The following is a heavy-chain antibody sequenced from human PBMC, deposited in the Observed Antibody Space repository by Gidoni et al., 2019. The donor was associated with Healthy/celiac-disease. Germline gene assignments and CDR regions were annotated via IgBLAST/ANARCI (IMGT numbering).Heavy chain of an antibody. CDR2: INPSGGST. V-gene: IGHV1-46*01. CDR3: ARDLGTGTMIVYDY. J-gene: IGHJ4*02. D-gene: IGHD3-22*01. CDR1: GFTFTSYY. Sequence: QVQLVQSGAEVKKPGASVKVSCTASGFTFTSYYMHWVRQAPGQGLEWMGIINPSGGSTSYAKKFQGRVNMTRDTSTSTVYMELSSLRSEDTAGYYCARDLGTGTMIVYDYWGQGTLVTVSS.